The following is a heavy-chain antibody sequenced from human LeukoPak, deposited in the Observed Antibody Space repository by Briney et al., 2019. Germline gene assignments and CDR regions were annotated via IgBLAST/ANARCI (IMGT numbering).Heavy chain of an antibody. CDR1: GYTFTGYY. D-gene: IGHD6-13*01. J-gene: IGHJ4*02. CDR2: INPNSGGT. Sequence: ASVKVSCKASGYTFTGYYMHWVRQAPGQGLEWMGWINPNSGGTNYAQKFQGWVTMTRDTSISTAYMELSRLRSDDTAVYYCARTSGIAAAGTEGEGSFDYWGQGTLVTVSS. V-gene: IGHV1-2*04. CDR3: ARTSGIAAAGTEGEGSFDY.